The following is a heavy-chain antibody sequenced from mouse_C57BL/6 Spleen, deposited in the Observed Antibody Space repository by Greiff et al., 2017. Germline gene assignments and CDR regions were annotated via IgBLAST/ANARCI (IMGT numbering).Heavy chain of an antibody. CDR1: GYTFTSYW. CDR2: IDPSDSYT. Sequence: VQLQQPGAELVKPGASVKLSCKASGYTFTSYWMQWVHQRPGQGLEWIGEIDPSDSYTNYNQKFKGKATLTVDTSSSTAYMQLSSLTSEDSAVYYCARRDYGSSYWYFDVWGTGTTVTVSS. D-gene: IGHD1-1*01. CDR3: ARRDYGSSYWYFDV. J-gene: IGHJ1*03. V-gene: IGHV1-50*01.